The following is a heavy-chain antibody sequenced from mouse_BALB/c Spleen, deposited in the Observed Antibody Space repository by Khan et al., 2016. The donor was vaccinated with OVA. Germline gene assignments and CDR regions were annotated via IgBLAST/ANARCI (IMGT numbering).Heavy chain of an antibody. CDR3: ASHGSSSAWLTY. D-gene: IGHD1-1*01. CDR1: GYTFTSYW. CDR2: INPSTGYT. J-gene: IGHJ3*01. V-gene: IGHV1-7*01. Sequence: VQLQESGAELAKPGASVKMSCKASGYTFTSYWMHWVKQRPGQGLEWIGYINPSTGYTEYNQKFKDKATLTADKSSSTAYMQLSSLTSEDSAVXYCASHGSSSAWLTYWGQGTLVTVSA.